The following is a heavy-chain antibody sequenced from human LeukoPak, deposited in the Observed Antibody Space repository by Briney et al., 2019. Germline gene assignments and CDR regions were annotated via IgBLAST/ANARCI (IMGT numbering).Heavy chain of an antibody. CDR2: ISGGSIT. D-gene: IGHD5-12*01. CDR3: AKDRLVYSGHDYYYGMDV. CDR1: GFTFSSYV. J-gene: IGHJ6*02. V-gene: IGHV3-23*01. Sequence: PGGSLRLSCAASGFTFSSYVMSWVRQTPWKGLEWVSSISGGSITFYADSVKGRFTISRDNSKNMMYLQMNSLRAEDTAVYYCAKDRLVYSGHDYYYGMDVWGQGTTLIVSS.